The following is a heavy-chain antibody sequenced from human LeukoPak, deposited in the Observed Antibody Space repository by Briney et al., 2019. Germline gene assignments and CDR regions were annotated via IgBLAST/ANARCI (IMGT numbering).Heavy chain of an antibody. CDR1: GFIFSNYW. J-gene: IGHJ4*02. CDR3: ATYSSSWYCFDY. V-gene: IGHV3-7*03. D-gene: IGHD6-13*01. Sequence: GGSLRVSCEASGFIFSNYWMTWVRQAPGKGLEWVANVHQDGSETEYVDSVKGRFTIARDNAKSTLFLQMNSLRAEDTAVYYCATYSSSWYCFDYWGQGTLVTVSS. CDR2: VHQDGSET.